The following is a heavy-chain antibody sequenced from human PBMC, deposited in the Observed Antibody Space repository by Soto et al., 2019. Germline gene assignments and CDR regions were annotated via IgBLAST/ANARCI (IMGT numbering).Heavy chain of an antibody. V-gene: IGHV1-3*01. CDR2: INAGNGNT. CDR1: GYTFTSYA. J-gene: IGHJ5*02. CDR3: ARSYDCWSGYSAPWFDP. D-gene: IGHD3-3*01. Sequence: ASVKVSGKASGYTFTSYAMHWVRQAPGQRLEWMGWINAGNGNTKYSQKFQGRVTITRDTSASTAYMELSSLRSEDTAVYYCARSYDCWSGYSAPWFDPWGQGTLVPVS.